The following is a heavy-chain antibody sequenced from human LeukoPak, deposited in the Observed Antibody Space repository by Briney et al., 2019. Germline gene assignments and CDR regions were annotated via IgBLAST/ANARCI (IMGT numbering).Heavy chain of an antibody. D-gene: IGHD2-15*01. V-gene: IGHV1-46*01. J-gene: IGHJ4*02. CDR2: INPSGGST. Sequence: ASVKVSCKASGYTFTSYYMHWVQQAPGQGLEWMGIINPSGGSTSYAQKFQGRVTMTRDTSTSTVYMELSSLRSEDTAVYYCARDQRYCSGGSCYPDYWGQGTLVTVSS. CDR3: ARDQRYCSGGSCYPDY. CDR1: GYTFTSYY.